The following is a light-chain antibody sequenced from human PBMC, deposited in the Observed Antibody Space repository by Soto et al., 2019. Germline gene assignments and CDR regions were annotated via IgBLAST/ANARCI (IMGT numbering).Light chain of an antibody. J-gene: IGKJ5*01. CDR3: QQRHMWPIT. Sequence: EIVLTQSPVTLSLSPGEGAILSCRVSQSFRGLLAWYQQKPGQAPRLLIYDAYNRATGIPPRFSGSGSGTDFTLTISSLEPEDSAVYYCQQRHMWPITFGQGTRLEI. CDR2: DAY. V-gene: IGKV3-11*01. CDR1: QSFRGL.